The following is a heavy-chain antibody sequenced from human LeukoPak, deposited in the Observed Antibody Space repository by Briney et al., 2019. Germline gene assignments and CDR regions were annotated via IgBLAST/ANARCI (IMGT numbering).Heavy chain of an antibody. Sequence: SVKVSCQASGGTFSSYAISWVRQAPGQGLEWMGRIIPIFGTANYAQKFQGRVTITTDESTSTAYMELSSLRSEDTAVYYCARDADDRGGGEDYWGQGTLVIVSS. CDR3: ARDADDRGGGEDY. CDR2: IIPIFGTA. V-gene: IGHV1-69*05. D-gene: IGHD2-21*01. J-gene: IGHJ4*02. CDR1: GGTFSSYA.